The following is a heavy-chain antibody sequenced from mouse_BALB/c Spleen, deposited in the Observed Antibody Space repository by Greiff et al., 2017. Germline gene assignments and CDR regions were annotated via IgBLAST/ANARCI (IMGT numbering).Heavy chain of an antibody. Sequence: QVQLKQPGAELVKPGASVKLSCKASGYTFTSYWMHWVKQRPGQGLEWIGEINPSNGRTNYNEKFKSKATLTVDKSSSTAYMQLSSLTSEDSAVYYCARGDPPGFAYWGQGTLVTVSA. D-gene: IGHD3-3*01. J-gene: IGHJ3*01. CDR2: INPSNGRT. CDR1: GYTFTSYW. V-gene: IGHV1S81*02. CDR3: ARGDPPGFAY.